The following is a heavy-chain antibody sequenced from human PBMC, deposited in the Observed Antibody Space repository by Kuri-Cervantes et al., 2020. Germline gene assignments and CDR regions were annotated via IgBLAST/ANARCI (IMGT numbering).Heavy chain of an antibody. D-gene: IGHD3-22*01. Sequence: KVSCKGSGYSFTSYWIGWVRQMPGKGLEWMGIIYPGDSDTRYSPSFQGQVTISADKSISTAYLQWSSLKASDTAMYYCARLGGYYYDSSGYYWNWFDPWGQGTLVTVFS. CDR3: ARLGGYYYDSSGYYWNWFDP. V-gene: IGHV5-51*01. J-gene: IGHJ5*02. CDR2: IYPGDSDT. CDR1: GYSFTSYW.